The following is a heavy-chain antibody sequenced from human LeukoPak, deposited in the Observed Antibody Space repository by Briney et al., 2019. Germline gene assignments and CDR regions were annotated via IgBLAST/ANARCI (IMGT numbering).Heavy chain of an antibody. CDR3: ARSLGHDSSGYYLNDAFDI. CDR1: GYTFTGYY. D-gene: IGHD3-22*01. CDR2: INPNSGGT. Sequence: ASVKVSCKASGYTFTGYYMHWVRQAPGQGLEWMGRINPNSGGTNYAQKFQGRVTMTRDTSISTAYMELSRLRSDDTAVYYCARSLGHDSSGYYLNDAFDIWGQGTMVTVSS. V-gene: IGHV1-2*06. J-gene: IGHJ3*02.